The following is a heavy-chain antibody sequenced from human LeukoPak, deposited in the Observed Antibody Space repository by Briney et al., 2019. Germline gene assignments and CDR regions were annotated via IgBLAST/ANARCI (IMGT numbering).Heavy chain of an antibody. J-gene: IGHJ4*02. CDR2: IYYSGST. V-gene: IGHV4-59*01. D-gene: IGHD2-8*01. CDR1: GDSISNYY. CDR3: ASLAYEYYFDY. Sequence: SETLSLTCSVPGDSISNYYWSWIRQPPGKGLEWIGYIYYSGSTNYNPSLKSRDTISVDTSKNQFSLKLSSVTAADTAVYYCASLAYEYYFDYWGQGTLVTVSS.